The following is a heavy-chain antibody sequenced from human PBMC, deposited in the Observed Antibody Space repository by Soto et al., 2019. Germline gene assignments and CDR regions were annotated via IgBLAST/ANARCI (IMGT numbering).Heavy chain of an antibody. CDR2: IYYSGST. J-gene: IGHJ6*02. Sequence: SETLSLTCTVSGGSISSGDYYWSWIRQPPGKGLEWIGYIYYSGSTYYNPSLKSRVTISVDTSKNQFSLKLSSVTAADTAVYYCARDQVLTVEDYYYYGMDVWGQGTTVTVPS. CDR3: ARDQVLTVEDYYYYGMDV. D-gene: IGHD4-17*01. CDR1: GGSISSGDYY. V-gene: IGHV4-30-4*01.